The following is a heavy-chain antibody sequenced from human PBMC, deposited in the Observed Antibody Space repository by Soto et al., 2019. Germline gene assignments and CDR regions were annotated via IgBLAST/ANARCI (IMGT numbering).Heavy chain of an antibody. CDR3: ARDLGYCTNGVCYSGY. D-gene: IGHD2-8*01. J-gene: IGHJ4*02. V-gene: IGHV1-18*01. Sequence: ASVKGSCKASGYTFTSYGISWVRQAPGQGLEWMGWISAYNGNTNYAQKLQGRVTMTTDTSTSTAYMELRSLRSDDTAVYYCARDLGYCTNGVCYSGYRGQGTLVTVSS. CDR1: GYTFTSYG. CDR2: ISAYNGNT.